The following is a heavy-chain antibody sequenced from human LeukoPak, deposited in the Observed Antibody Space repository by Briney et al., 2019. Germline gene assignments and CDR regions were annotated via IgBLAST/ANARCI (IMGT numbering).Heavy chain of an antibody. CDR1: GYSISSGYY. CDR2: ISHSGGT. D-gene: IGHD2-2*01. Sequence: SETLSLTCTVFGYSISSGYYWGWIRQPPGKGLEWIGSISHSGGTYYDPSLKSRVTISVDTSKNQFSLKLSSVTAADTAVYYCARTRCSSTSCYYFDCWGQGTLVTVSS. CDR3: ARTRCSSTSCYYFDC. J-gene: IGHJ4*02. V-gene: IGHV4-38-2*02.